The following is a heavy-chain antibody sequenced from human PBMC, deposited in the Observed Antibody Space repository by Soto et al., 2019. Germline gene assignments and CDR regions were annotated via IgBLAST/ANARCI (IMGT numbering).Heavy chain of an antibody. V-gene: IGHV1-69*01. CDR2: IIPIFGTA. J-gene: IGHJ3*02. CDR1: GGTFSSYA. CDR3: ARSRVTYYYDRSAFEI. D-gene: IGHD3-22*01. Sequence: QVQLVQSGAEVKKPGSSVKVSCKASGGTFSSYAISWVRQAPGQGLEWMGGIIPIFGTANYAQKFQSRVTITADESTSTAYMALSSLRSQDTAVYYCARSRVTYYYDRSAFEIWGQGTMVTVSS.